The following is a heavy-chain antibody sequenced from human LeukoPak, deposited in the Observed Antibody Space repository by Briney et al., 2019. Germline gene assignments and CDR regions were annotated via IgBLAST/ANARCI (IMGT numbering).Heavy chain of an antibody. D-gene: IGHD3-3*01. CDR1: GVSFSGYY. CDR2: INHSGST. V-gene: IGHV4-34*01. CDR3: AGQIHYDFWSGNHDY. Sequence: PSETLSLTCAVYGVSFSGYYWSWLRQPPGKGLEWIGEINHSGSTNYNPSLKSRVTISVDTSKNQFSLKLSSVTAADTAVYYCAGQIHYDFWSGNHDYWGQGTLVTVSS. J-gene: IGHJ4*02.